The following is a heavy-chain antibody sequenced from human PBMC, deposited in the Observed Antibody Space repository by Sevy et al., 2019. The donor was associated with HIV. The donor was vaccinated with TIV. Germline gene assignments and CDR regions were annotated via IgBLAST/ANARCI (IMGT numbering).Heavy chain of an antibody. CDR3: AKRADATYYYDSSGYFGY. V-gene: IGHV3-23*01. CDR1: GFTFSSYA. CDR2: ISGSGGST. Sequence: GGSLRLSCAASGFTFSSYAMSWVRQAPGKGLEWVSAISGSGGSTYYEDSVKGRFTISRDSSKNTLYLQMNSLRAEDRAVYYCAKRADATYYYDSSGYFGYWGQGTLVTVSS. J-gene: IGHJ4*02. D-gene: IGHD3-22*01.